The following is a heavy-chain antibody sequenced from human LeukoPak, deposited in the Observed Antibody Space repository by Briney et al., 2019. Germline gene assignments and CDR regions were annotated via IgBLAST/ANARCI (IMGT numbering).Heavy chain of an antibody. CDR2: IIPILGIA. J-gene: IGHJ4*02. CDR3: ARIWDYYDSSGYIDY. CDR1: GGTFTSYA. D-gene: IGHD3-22*01. V-gene: IGHV1-69*04. Sequence: SVKVSCKASGGTFTSYAISWVRQAPGQGLEWMGRIIPILGIANYAQKFQGRVTITADKSTSTAYMELSSLRSEDTAVYYCARIWDYYDSSGYIDYWGQGTLVTVSS.